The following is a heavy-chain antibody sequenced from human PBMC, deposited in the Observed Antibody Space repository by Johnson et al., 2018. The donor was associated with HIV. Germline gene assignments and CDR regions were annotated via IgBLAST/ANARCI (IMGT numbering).Heavy chain of an antibody. Sequence: QMLLVESGGGVVQSGRSLRLSCAASGFAFSRFAMHWVRQVPDKGLEWVAVISYDGTNQYHADSVKGRFTISRDSSKETLYVQMNSLRGEDTAVYYCAKDLTYVISALDIWGQWTVVTVSS. D-gene: IGHD3-10*02. J-gene: IGHJ3*02. CDR2: ISYDGTNQ. CDR3: AKDLTYVISALDI. V-gene: IGHV3-30*18. CDR1: GFAFSRFA.